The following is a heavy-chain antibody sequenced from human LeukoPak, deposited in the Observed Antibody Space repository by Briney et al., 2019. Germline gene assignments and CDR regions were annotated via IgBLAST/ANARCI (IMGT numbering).Heavy chain of an antibody. CDR2: ISAYNGNT. D-gene: IGHD1-7*01. V-gene: IGHV1-18*01. J-gene: IGHJ5*02. CDR1: GGTFSSYA. CDR3: ARGPAGGWNYNKTWFDP. Sequence: GASVKVSCKASGGTFSSYAISWVRQAPGQGLECMGWISAYNGNTNYAQKLQGRVTMTTDTSTSTAYMELRSLRSDDTAVYYCARGPAGGWNYNKTWFDPWGQGTLVTVSS.